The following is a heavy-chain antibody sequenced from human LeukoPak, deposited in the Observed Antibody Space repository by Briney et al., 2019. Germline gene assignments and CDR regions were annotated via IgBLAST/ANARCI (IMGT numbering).Heavy chain of an antibody. CDR2: ISGSGGST. Sequence: PGGSLRLSCAASGFTFSSYAMSWVRQAPGKGLEWVSAISGSGGSTYYADSVKGRFTISRDNPKNTLYLQMNSLRPEDTAIYYCASDRVFYGLDVWGQGTTVTVSS. D-gene: IGHD1-14*01. CDR1: GFTFSSYA. V-gene: IGHV3-23*01. J-gene: IGHJ6*02. CDR3: ASDRVFYGLDV.